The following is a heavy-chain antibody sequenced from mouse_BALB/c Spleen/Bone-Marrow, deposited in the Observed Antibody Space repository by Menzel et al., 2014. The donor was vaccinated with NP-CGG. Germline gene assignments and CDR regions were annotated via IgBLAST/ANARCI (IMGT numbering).Heavy chain of an antibody. V-gene: IGHV1S81*02. D-gene: IGHD2-1*01. Sequence: QVQLQQSGDELVKPGASVKLSCMASGFTFTSYWIHWVKQRPGQGPEWIGEINPSNGRTNYNEKFKRKATLTEDKSSSTAYMQLSSLTFEDSAVYYCARDGNYRYAMDYWGQGTSVTVSS. CDR1: GFTFTSYW. CDR3: ARDGNYRYAMDY. CDR2: INPSNGRT. J-gene: IGHJ4*01.